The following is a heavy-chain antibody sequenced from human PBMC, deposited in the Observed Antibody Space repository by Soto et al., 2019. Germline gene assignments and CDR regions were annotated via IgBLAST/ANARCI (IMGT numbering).Heavy chain of an antibody. CDR3: AKARFHVVVTVSIFDP. V-gene: IGHV3-23*01. J-gene: IGHJ5*02. CDR2: ISGSGGSA. D-gene: IGHD2-21*02. Sequence: GGSLRLSCAASGFTFSSYSMSWVRQAPGKGLEWVSTISGSGGSADYADSVTGRFTISRDNPQNTLYLEMNSLSAEDTAIYYFAKARFHVVVTVSIFDPWGQGTLVTVSS. CDR1: GFTFSSYS.